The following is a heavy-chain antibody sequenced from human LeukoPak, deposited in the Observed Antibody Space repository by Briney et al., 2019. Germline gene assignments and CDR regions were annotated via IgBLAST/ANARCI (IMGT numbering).Heavy chain of an antibody. CDR2: IKRDGDEK. D-gene: IGHD6-13*01. CDR1: GFTYTNYW. CDR3: ARDPYSSSWNYYYYGMDV. V-gene: IGHV3-7*01. Sequence: GGSLRLSCAASGFTYTNYWMSWVRQAPGKGLEWVANIKRDGDEKYYVDSVKGRFTISRDNAKNSMFLRMNSLRAEDTAVYYCARDPYSSSWNYYYYGMDVWGQGTTVTVSS. J-gene: IGHJ6*02.